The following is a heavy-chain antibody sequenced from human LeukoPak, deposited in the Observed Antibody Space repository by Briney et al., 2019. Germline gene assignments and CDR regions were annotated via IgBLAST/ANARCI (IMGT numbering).Heavy chain of an antibody. Sequence: GGSLRLSCTASGLSFSGHWMHWARQLPGKGLVWVSRTSPTGSTTSYADSVRGRFSISRDNSKNTLYLQMNSLRVEDTAIYYCAKVDRAACAERWGQGTLVAVSS. CDR2: TSPTGSTT. CDR3: AKVDRAACAER. V-gene: IGHV3-74*01. J-gene: IGHJ4*02. D-gene: IGHD1-1*01. CDR1: GLSFSGHW.